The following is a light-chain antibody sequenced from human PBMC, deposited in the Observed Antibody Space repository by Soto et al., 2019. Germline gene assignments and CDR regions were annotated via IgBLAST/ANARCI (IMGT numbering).Light chain of an antibody. CDR1: QDISNY. J-gene: IGKJ5*01. CDR3: QLSDSLPIT. V-gene: IGKV1-33*01. Sequence: DLQMTQSPSSLSASVGDRVTITCRASQDISNYLNWYQQRPGKAPKLLIYDASNLERGVPSRFSGTRSGTHFTFATTSLQPADVATYYCQLSDSLPITFGQGTRLEI. CDR2: DAS.